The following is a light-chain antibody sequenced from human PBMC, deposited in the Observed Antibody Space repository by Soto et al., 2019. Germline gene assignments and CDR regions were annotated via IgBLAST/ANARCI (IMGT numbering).Light chain of an antibody. CDR1: QSISSY. V-gene: IGKV1-39*01. CDR3: QQSYSTPWT. J-gene: IGKJ1*01. Sequence: QMTQSPSSLSASVGDRCTITCRASQSISSYLNWYQQKPGKAPKLLIYAASSLQSGVPSRFSGSGSGTDFTLTISSLQPEDFATYYCQQSYSTPWTFGQGTKWIS. CDR2: AAS.